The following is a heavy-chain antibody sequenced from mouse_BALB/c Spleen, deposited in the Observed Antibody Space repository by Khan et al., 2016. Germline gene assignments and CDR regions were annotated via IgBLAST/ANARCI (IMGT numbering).Heavy chain of an antibody. Sequence: VQLKESGGGLVQPGGSLKLSCAASVFDFSRYWMSWVRQAPGKGLEWIGEINTDSSTINYTPSLKDKFIISRDNAKNTLYLQMSKVRSEDTALYYCARNWDVGFDYWGQGTTLTVSS. CDR1: VFDFSRYW. J-gene: IGHJ2*01. D-gene: IGHD4-1*01. V-gene: IGHV4-1*02. CDR2: INTDSSTI. CDR3: ARNWDVGFDY.